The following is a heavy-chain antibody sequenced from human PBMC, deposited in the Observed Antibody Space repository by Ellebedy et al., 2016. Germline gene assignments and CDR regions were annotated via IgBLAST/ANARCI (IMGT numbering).Heavy chain of an antibody. CDR1: GYTFNDYT. CDR2: IIPMFGTT. V-gene: IGHV1-69*13. J-gene: IGHJ2*01. Sequence: ASVKVSCKASGYTFNDYTVHWVRQAPGQGLEWMGGIIPMFGTTNYAQKFQGRLTITADESTRTAYMELSSLRSEDLALYYCASGGRGYFDLWGRGTLVTVSS. D-gene: IGHD2-15*01. CDR3: ASGGRGYFDL.